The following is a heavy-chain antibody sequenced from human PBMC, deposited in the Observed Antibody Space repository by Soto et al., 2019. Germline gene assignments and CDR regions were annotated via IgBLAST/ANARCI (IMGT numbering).Heavy chain of an antibody. D-gene: IGHD5-12*01. J-gene: IGHJ6*02. V-gene: IGHV1-18*01. Sequence: QVQLVQSGAEVKKPGASVKVSCKASGYTFTSYGISWVRQAPGQGLEWMGWISAYNGNTNYAQKLQGRVTMTTDTSTSTAYMVLRSLRSDDTAVYYCASVSGYDRGYYYYGMDVWGQGTTVTVSS. CDR2: ISAYNGNT. CDR3: ASVSGYDRGYYYYGMDV. CDR1: GYTFTSYG.